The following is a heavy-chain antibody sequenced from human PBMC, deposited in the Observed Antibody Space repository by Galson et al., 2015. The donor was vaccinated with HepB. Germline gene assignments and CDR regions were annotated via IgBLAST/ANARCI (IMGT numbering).Heavy chain of an antibody. J-gene: IGHJ5*02. Sequence: SVKVSCKASGYTFTSYGISWVRQAPGQGLEWMGWISAYNGNTNYARNFQGRVTMTTDTSTSTAYMEVRSLRSDDTAVYYCARGALVVAVGATQNNWFDPWGRGTLVTVSS. CDR1: GYTFTSYG. CDR2: ISAYNGNT. D-gene: IGHD2-15*01. V-gene: IGHV1-18*01. CDR3: ARGALVVAVGATQNNWFDP.